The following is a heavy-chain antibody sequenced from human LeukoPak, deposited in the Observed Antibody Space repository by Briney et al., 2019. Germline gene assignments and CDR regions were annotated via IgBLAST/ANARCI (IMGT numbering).Heavy chain of an antibody. J-gene: IGHJ5*02. CDR2: IYSDGNT. V-gene: IGHV3-53*01. D-gene: IGHD2-2*01. CDR1: GFTVTSIY. CDR3: AGDTHSSNWYDH. Sequence: GGSLRLSCAVSGFTVTSIYMSWVRPAPGQGLEWVSFIYSDGNTYYADSVKGRFTISRDSSRNTLYLQMNSLRVEDTAVYYCAGDTHSSNWYDHWGQGTLVTVSS.